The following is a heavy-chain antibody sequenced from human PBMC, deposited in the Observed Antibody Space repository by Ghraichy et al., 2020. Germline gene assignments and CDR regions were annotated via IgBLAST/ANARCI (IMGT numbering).Heavy chain of an antibody. D-gene: IGHD3-10*01. J-gene: IGHJ6*02. Sequence: ASVKVSCKASGYTFTSYYMHWVRQAPGQGLEWMGIINPSGGSTSYAQKFQGRVTMTRDTSTSTVYMELSSLRSEDTAVYYCARAYYGSGSRIYYYGMDVWGQGTTVTVSS. V-gene: IGHV1-46*01. CDR2: INPSGGST. CDR3: ARAYYGSGSRIYYYGMDV. CDR1: GYTFTSYY.